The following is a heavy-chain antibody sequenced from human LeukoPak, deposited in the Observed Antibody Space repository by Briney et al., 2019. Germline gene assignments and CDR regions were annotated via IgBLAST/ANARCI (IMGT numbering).Heavy chain of an antibody. Sequence: GGSLRLSCAASGFTFSSYWMNWARQAPGKGLEWVASTNHNGNVDYYVDSVKGRFTISRDNAKNSLYLQMSNLRAEDTAVYFCARGGGLDVWGQGATVTVSS. D-gene: IGHD3-16*01. CDR3: ARGGGLDV. J-gene: IGHJ6*02. CDR2: TNHNGNVD. CDR1: GFTFSSYW. V-gene: IGHV3-7*03.